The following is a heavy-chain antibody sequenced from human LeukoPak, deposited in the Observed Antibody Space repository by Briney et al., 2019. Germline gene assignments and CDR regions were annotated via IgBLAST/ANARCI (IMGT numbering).Heavy chain of an antibody. CDR1: GFTFSTFW. J-gene: IGHJ3*02. D-gene: IGHD3-22*01. CDR2: ISSSSSYI. Sequence: PGGSLRLSCAASGFTFSTFWMSWVRQAPGKGLEWVSSISSSSSYIYYADSVKGRFTISRDDAKNSLYLQMNSLRAEDTAVYYCARVRLYDSSGFDIWGQGTMVTVSS. V-gene: IGHV3-21*01. CDR3: ARVRLYDSSGFDI.